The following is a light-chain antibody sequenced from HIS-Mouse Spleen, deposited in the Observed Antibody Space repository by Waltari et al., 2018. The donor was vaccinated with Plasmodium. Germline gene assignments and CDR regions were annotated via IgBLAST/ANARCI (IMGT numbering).Light chain of an antibody. Sequence: SYELTQPPSVSVSPGQTARITCSGDALPKQYAYWYQQKPGQAPVLVIYKDSERPSGIPERVSGSSSGTTVTLTIRGVQAEDEADYYCQSADSSGTYQVFGGGTKLTVL. J-gene: IGLJ2*01. CDR1: ALPKQY. CDR3: QSADSSGTYQV. V-gene: IGLV3-25*03. CDR2: KDS.